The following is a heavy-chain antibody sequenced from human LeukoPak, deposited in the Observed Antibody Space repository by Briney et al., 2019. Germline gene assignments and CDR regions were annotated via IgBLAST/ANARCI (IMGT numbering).Heavy chain of an antibody. CDR3: TRANGYGLIDY. CDR2: INHSGST. D-gene: IGHD3-10*01. Sequence: SETLSLTCAVYGGSFSGYYWSWIRQPPGKGLEWIGEINHSGSTNYNPSLKSRVTISVDTSKNQFSLKLSSVTAADTAMYYCTRANGYGLIDYWGQGTLVTVSS. V-gene: IGHV4-34*01. CDR1: GGSFSGYY. J-gene: IGHJ4*02.